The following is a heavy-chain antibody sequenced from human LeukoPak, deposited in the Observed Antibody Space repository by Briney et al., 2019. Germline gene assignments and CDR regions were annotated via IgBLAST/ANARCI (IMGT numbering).Heavy chain of an antibody. J-gene: IGHJ4*02. CDR3: ARYPWPDLGQGCTNGVCYFDY. CDR2: ISGSGGST. Sequence: PGGSLRLSCAASGFTFSSYAMSWVRQAPGKGLEWVSAISGSGGSTYYADSVKGRFTISRDNSKNTLYLQMNSLRAEDTAVYYCARYPWPDLGQGCTNGVCYFDYWGQGTRVTVSS. CDR1: GFTFSSYA. V-gene: IGHV3-23*01. D-gene: IGHD2-8*01.